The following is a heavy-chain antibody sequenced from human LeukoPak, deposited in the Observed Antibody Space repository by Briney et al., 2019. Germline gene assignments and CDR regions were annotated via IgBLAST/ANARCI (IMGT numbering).Heavy chain of an antibody. CDR2: INEGNGNT. CDR3: ARGGSMVRGVIFGY. CDR1: GYTFGTFG. Sequence: GASVKVSCKASGYTFGTFGIHWVRHAPGQGLEWMGSINEGNGNTKYSQKFQGRVTITRDTSASTAYMELSSLRSEDTAVYYCARGGSMVRGVIFGYWGQGTLVTVSS. V-gene: IGHV1-3*01. J-gene: IGHJ4*02. D-gene: IGHD3-10*01.